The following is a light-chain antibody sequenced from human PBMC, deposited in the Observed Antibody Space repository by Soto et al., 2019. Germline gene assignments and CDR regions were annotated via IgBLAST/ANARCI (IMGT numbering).Light chain of an antibody. CDR2: HTS. J-gene: IGKJ1*01. Sequence: IVLTQSPATVSSSPGERATLSCRASQTVNSRLAWYQHKPGQAPRLLIYHTSNRATGIPARFSGSGSGTDFTLTISSLEPEDFAVYYCHQRQSWPRTFGQGTKVDIK. CDR3: HQRQSWPRT. CDR1: QTVNSR. V-gene: IGKV3-11*01.